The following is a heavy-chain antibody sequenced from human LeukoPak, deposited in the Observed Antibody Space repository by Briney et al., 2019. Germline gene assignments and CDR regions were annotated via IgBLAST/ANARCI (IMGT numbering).Heavy chain of an antibody. D-gene: IGHD6-19*01. CDR3: ARGHSSGWFYFDY. V-gene: IGHV3-21*01. CDR2: ISSGSSYI. Sequence: GGSLRLSCAASGFTFSSYNMNWVRQAPGKGLEWVSSISSGSSYIYYADSVKGRSTISRDNAKNSLYLQMNSLRAEDTAVYYCARGHSSGWFYFDYWGQGTLVTVSS. CDR1: GFTFSSYN. J-gene: IGHJ4*02.